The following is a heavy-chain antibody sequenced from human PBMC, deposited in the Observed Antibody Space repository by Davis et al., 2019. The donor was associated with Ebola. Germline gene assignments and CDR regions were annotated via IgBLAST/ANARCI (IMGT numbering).Heavy chain of an antibody. CDR1: GGSISSGGYY. CDR2: IYYSGST. Sequence: PSETLSLTCTVSGGSISSGGYYWSWIRQHPGKGLEWIGYIYYSGSTYYNPSLKSRVTISVDTSKNQFSLKLSSVTAADTAVYYCARQPLDFDWLLDNWFDPWGQGTLVTVSS. V-gene: IGHV4-31*03. J-gene: IGHJ5*02. CDR3: ARQPLDFDWLLDNWFDP. D-gene: IGHD3-9*01.